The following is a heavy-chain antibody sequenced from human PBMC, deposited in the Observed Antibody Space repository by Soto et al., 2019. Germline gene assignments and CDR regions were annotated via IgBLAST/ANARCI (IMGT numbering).Heavy chain of an antibody. CDR1: GGSFSGYY. D-gene: IGHD3-16*01. V-gene: IGHV4-34*01. J-gene: IGHJ4*02. CDR2: INHSGST. Sequence: QVQLQQWGAGLLKPSETLSLTCAVYGGSFSGYYWTWIRQPPGKGLEWIGEINHSGSTNYNPSLKSQGTISVDTAKNQFSLKLSSVTAADTAVYYCARAGDGTPAAYWGQGTLVTVSS. CDR3: ARAGDGTPAAY.